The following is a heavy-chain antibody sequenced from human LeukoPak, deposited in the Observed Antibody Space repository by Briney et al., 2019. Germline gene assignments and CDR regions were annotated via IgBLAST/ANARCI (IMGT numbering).Heavy chain of an antibody. CDR3: ATLGLAGTGRLDY. CDR2: INSDGSST. J-gene: IGHJ4*02. V-gene: IGHV3-74*01. CDR1: GFTFSSYW. Sequence: AGGSLRLSCAASGFTFSSYWMHWVRQAPGKGLVWVSRINSDGSSTSYADSVKGRFTISRDNAKNTLYLQMNSLRAEDTAVHYCATLGLAGTGRLDYWGQGTLVTVSS. D-gene: IGHD6-19*01.